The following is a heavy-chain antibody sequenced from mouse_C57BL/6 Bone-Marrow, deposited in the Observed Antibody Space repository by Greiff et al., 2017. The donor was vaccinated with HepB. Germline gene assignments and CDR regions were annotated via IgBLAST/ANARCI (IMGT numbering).Heavy chain of an antibody. CDR1: GYTFTSYG. Sequence: LVESGAELARPGASVKLSCKASGYTFTSYGISWVKQRTGQGLEWIGEIYPRSGNTYYNEKFKGKATLTADKSSSTAYMELRSLTSEDSAVYFCASPNYGSSYVDYFDYWGQGTTLTVSS. CDR3: ASPNYGSSYVDYFDY. V-gene: IGHV1-81*01. D-gene: IGHD1-1*01. J-gene: IGHJ2*01. CDR2: IYPRSGNT.